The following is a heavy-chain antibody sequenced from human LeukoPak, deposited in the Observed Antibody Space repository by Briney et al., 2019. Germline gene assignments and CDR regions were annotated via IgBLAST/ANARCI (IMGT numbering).Heavy chain of an antibody. CDR2: IYYSGST. D-gene: IGHD6-19*01. CDR3: ARDLGRYGDYLDY. J-gene: IGHJ4*02. V-gene: IGHV4-59*01. Sequence: PSETLSLTCTVSGGSISSYYWSWIRQPPGKGLEWIGYIYYSGSTNYNSSLKSRVTISVDTSKNQFSLRLSSVTAADTAVYYCARDLGRYGDYLDYWGQGTLVTVSS. CDR1: GGSISSYY.